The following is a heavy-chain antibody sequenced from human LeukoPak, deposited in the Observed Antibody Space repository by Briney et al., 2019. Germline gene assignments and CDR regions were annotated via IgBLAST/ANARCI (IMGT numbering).Heavy chain of an antibody. CDR2: MNPNTGNT. CDR1: GYTFTSYD. D-gene: IGHD3-22*01. Sequence: ASVKVSCKVSGYTFTSYDINWVRQATGQGLEWMGWMNPNTGNTGYAQKFQGRVTMTEDTSTDTAYMELSSLRSEDTAVYYCATISSSGLWGQGTLVTVSS. J-gene: IGHJ4*02. CDR3: ATISSSGL. V-gene: IGHV1-8*01.